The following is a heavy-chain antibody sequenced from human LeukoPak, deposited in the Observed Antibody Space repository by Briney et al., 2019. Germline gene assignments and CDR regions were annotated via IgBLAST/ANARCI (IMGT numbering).Heavy chain of an antibody. V-gene: IGHV3-9*01. D-gene: IGHD5-12*01. Sequence: GRSLRLSCAASGFSFDDYAMHWVRQAPGKGLEWVSGISWNSGGILYADSVKGRFTISRDNAKKTVYLQMNSLKTEDTAFYYCAKDRGGGSGSDYSSSYYYFDYWGQGTLVAVSS. J-gene: IGHJ4*02. CDR2: ISWNSGGI. CDR1: GFSFDDYA. CDR3: AKDRGGGSGSDYSSSYYYFDY.